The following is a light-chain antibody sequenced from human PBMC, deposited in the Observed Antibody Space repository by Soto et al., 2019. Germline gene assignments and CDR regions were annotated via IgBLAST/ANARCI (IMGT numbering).Light chain of an antibody. CDR2: GAS. J-gene: IGKJ1*01. CDR3: QQYNNWPQWK. CDR1: QSVRSN. Sequence: EIVMTQSPATLSVSPGERATLSCRASQSVRSNLAWYHQKPGQAPRRLIYGASTRATGIPARFSGSGSGTEFTLTISGLQSEDFAVYYCQQYNNWPQWKFGQGIEVEIK. V-gene: IGKV3-15*01.